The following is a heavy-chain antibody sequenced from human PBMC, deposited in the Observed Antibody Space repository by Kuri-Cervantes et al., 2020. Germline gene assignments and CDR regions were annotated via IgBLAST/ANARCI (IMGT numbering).Heavy chain of an antibody. D-gene: IGHD2-2*01. V-gene: IGHV3-53*01. CDR3: ARGGFGIVPANDNWFDP. CDR1: GFIVNNNY. Sequence: GGSLRLSCAASGFIVNNNYMAWARQAPGKGLEWVSLIYPGGSTNYADSVKGRFTISRDNAKNTLYLQMNSLRVEDTAVYYCARGGFGIVPANDNWFDPWGQGTLVTVSS. J-gene: IGHJ5*02. CDR2: IYPGGST.